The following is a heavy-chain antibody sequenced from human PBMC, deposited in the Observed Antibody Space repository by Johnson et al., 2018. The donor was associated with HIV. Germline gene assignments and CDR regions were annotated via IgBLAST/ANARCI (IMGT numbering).Heavy chain of an antibody. CDR3: ERDRGRYGYAAFDI. D-gene: IGHD5-18*01. J-gene: IGHJ3*02. Sequence: VQLVESGGGVVQPGRSLRLTCAASGCTFSSYAVHWVRQAPGPGLEWVALLSQDGGNQYYADSVHGRCTISRDNSKYTLQLQMNSLRAEYTAVYYCERDRGRYGYAAFDIWGQGTMVPVSS. CDR2: LSQDGGNQ. CDR1: GCTFSSYA. V-gene: IGHV3-30*04.